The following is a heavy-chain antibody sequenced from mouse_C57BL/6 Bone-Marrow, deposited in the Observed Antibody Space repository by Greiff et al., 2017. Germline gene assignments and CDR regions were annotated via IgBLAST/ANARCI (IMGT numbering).Heavy chain of an antibody. CDR1: GYTFTSYW. Sequence: QVQLKQSGAELVKPGASVKLSCKASGYTFTSYWMHWVKQRPGRGLEWIGRIDPNSGGTKYNEKFKSKATLTVDKPSSTAYMQLSSLTSEDSAVDYCARNWDPPYYAMDYWGQGTSVTVSS. D-gene: IGHD4-1*01. J-gene: IGHJ4*01. V-gene: IGHV1-72*01. CDR3: ARNWDPPYYAMDY. CDR2: IDPNSGGT.